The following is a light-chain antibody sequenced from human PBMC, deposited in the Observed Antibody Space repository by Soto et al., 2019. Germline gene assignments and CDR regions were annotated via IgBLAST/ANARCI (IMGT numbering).Light chain of an antibody. Sequence: QSALTQPASVSGSPGQSITISCTGTSSDVGAFNFVSWYQQHPGKAPKLMIYDVRHRPSGVSDRFSGSKSGNTASLTIYGLQAEYEADYYCTSHTTTSPPVLFGGGTQLTVL. V-gene: IGLV2-14*03. J-gene: IGLJ3*02. CDR2: DVR. CDR1: SSDVGAFNF. CDR3: TSHTTTSPPVL.